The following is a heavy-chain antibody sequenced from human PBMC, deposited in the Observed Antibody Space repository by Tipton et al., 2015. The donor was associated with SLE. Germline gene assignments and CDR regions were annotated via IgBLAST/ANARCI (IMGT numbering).Heavy chain of an antibody. CDR2: IKSKTDGGTT. Sequence: SLRLSCAASGFTFSDYYMSWIRQAPGKGLEWVGRIKSKTDGGTTDYAAPVKGRFTISRDDSKNTLYLQMNSLKTEDTAMYYCTTEVYYYDSSGAYYFDYWGQGTLVTVSS. V-gene: IGHV3-15*01. CDR1: GFTFSDYY. CDR3: TTEVYYYDSSGAYYFDY. J-gene: IGHJ4*02. D-gene: IGHD3-22*01.